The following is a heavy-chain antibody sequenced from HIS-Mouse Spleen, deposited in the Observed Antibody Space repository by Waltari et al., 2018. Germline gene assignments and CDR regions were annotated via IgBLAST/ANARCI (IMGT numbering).Heavy chain of an antibody. V-gene: IGHV4-39*07. CDR2: IYASGPH. J-gene: IGHJ3*01. CDR3: AREIPYSSSWYDWYFDL. Sequence: QLQLQESGPGLVKPSETLSLTCTVSGGSISSSSYYWGWIRQPPGKGLEGIERIYASGPHYHNPPLKSRVNIAVDTSQKQFSLKRSSVTAADTAVYYCAREIPYSSSWYDWYFDLWGQGTMVTVSS. D-gene: IGHD6-13*01. CDR1: GGSISSSSYY.